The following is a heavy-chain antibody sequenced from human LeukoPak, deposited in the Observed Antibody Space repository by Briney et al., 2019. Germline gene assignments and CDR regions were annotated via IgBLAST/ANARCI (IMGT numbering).Heavy chain of an antibody. V-gene: IGHV3-7*01. CDR2: IKQDGSKK. Sequence: PGGSPRLSCAASGFTFNSYWMSWVRKAPGKGLEWVANIKQDGSKKYYVDSVKGRFTISRDNAKNSLYLQMNSLRAEDTAVYYCARQEGETTFLTIFGVVRVPYYFDYWGQGTLVTVSS. CDR3: ARQEGETTFLTIFGVVRVPYYFDY. J-gene: IGHJ4*02. D-gene: IGHD3-3*01. CDR1: GFTFNSYW.